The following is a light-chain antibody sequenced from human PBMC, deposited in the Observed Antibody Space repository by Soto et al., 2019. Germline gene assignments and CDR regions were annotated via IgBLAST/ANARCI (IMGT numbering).Light chain of an antibody. J-gene: IGLJ2*01. CDR2: ANN. Sequence: QSVLTQPPSVSGAPGQRVTISCTGSSSNIGAGYNVHWYQQLPGTAPKLLIYANNNRPSGVPDRFSGSKSGTSASLAITGLQAEDEADYYCQSYDSSLSEGVFGGGTPVTVL. CDR3: QSYDSSLSEGV. CDR1: SSNIGAGYN. V-gene: IGLV1-40*01.